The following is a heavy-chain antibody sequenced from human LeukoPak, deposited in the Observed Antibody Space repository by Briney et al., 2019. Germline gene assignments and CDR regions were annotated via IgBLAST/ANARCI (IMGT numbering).Heavy chain of an antibody. CDR1: GGSISSYY. CDR3: ARQGISYYFDY. D-gene: IGHD2/OR15-2a*01. Sequence: SETLSLTCTVSGGSISSYYWSWIRQPPGKGLEWIGYIYTSGSTNYNPSLKSRVTISVDTSKNQFSLKLSSVTAAGTAVYYCARQGISYYFDYWGQGTLVTVSS. V-gene: IGHV4-4*09. J-gene: IGHJ4*02. CDR2: IYTSGST.